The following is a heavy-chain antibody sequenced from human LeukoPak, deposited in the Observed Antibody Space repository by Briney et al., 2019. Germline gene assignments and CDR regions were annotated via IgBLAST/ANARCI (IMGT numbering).Heavy chain of an antibody. V-gene: IGHV3-30*03. Sequence: GRSLRLSCAASGFTFSSYGMHWVRQAPGKGLEWVAVISYDGSNKYYADSVKGRFTISRDNSKNRLYLQMNSLRAEDTAVYYCASAEGYGGELDSWGQGTLVTVSS. D-gene: IGHD4-23*01. CDR1: GFTFSSYG. CDR2: ISYDGSNK. J-gene: IGHJ4*02. CDR3: ASAEGYGGELDS.